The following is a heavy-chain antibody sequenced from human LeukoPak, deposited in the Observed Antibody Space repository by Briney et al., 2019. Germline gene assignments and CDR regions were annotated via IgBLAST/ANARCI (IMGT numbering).Heavy chain of an antibody. CDR2: ISGSGGST. Sequence: GGSLRLSCAASGFTFSSYAMSWVRQAPGKGLEWVSAISGSGGSTYYADSVKGRFTISRDNAKNSLYLQMNSLRAEDTALYYCARDGGAGGEHFNYWGQGTLVTVSS. J-gene: IGHJ4*02. CDR3: ARDGGAGGEHFNY. V-gene: IGHV3-23*01. CDR1: GFTFSSYA. D-gene: IGHD3-16*01.